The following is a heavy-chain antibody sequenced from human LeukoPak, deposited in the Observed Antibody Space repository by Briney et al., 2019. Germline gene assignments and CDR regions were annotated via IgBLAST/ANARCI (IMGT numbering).Heavy chain of an antibody. CDR3: ASGHYDFWSGYPDYYYYGMDV. V-gene: IGHV7-4-1*02. CDR1: GYTFTSYA. CDR2: INTNTGNP. J-gene: IGHJ6*02. D-gene: IGHD3-3*01. Sequence: ASVNVSCTASGYTFTSYAMNWVRQAPGQGLEWMGWINTNTGNPTYAQGFTGRFVFSLDTSVSTAYLQISSLKAEDTAVYYCASGHYDFWSGYPDYYYYGMDVWGQGTTVTVSS.